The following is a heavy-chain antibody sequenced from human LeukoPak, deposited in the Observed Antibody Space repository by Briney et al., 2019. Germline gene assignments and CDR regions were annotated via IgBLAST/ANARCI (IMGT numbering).Heavy chain of an antibody. CDR3: ARDLSGSYYPYFDY. J-gene: IGHJ4*02. CDR1: GYTLTELS. D-gene: IGHD1-26*01. V-gene: IGHV1-24*01. Sequence: ASVKVSCKVSGYTLTELSMHWVRQAPGKGLEWMGGFDPEDGETIYAQKFQGRVTMTEDTSTDTAYMELRSLRSDDTAVYYCARDLSGSYYPYFDYWGQGTLVTVSS. CDR2: FDPEDGET.